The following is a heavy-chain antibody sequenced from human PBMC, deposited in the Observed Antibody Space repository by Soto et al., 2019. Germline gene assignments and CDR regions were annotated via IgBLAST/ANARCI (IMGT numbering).Heavy chain of an antibody. Sequence: LETLSLTCAVYGGSFSGYYWSWIRQPPGKGLEWIGEINHSGSTNYNPSLKSRVTISVDTSKNQFSLKLSSVTAADTAVYYCARGGGLERRIDAFDIWGQGTMVTVSS. CDR1: GGSFSGYY. J-gene: IGHJ3*02. V-gene: IGHV4-34*01. CDR2: INHSGST. CDR3: ARGGGLERRIDAFDI. D-gene: IGHD1-1*01.